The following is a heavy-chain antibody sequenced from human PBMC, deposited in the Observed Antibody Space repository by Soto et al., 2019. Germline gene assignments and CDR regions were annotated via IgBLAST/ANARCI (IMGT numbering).Heavy chain of an antibody. Sequence: PGGSLRLSCAASGFTFSSYAMHWVRQAPGKGLEWVAVISYDGSNKYYADSVKGRFTISRDNSKNTLYLQMNSLRAEDTAVYYCARDPCGGDCSHDAFDIWGQGTMVTVSS. D-gene: IGHD2-21*02. J-gene: IGHJ3*02. CDR3: ARDPCGGDCSHDAFDI. CDR2: ISYDGSNK. CDR1: GFTFSSYA. V-gene: IGHV3-30-3*01.